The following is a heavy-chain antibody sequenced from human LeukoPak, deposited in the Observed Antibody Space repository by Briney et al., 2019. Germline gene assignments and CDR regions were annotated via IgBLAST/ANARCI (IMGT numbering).Heavy chain of an antibody. CDR2: IIPIFGTA. Sequence: GASVKVSCKASGYTFTSYAISWVRQAPGQGLEWMGGIIPIFGTANYAQKFQGRVTITADKSTSTAYMELSSLTSEDTAVYYCARTPPGGLIDYWGQGTLVTVSS. V-gene: IGHV1-69*06. CDR3: ARTPPGGLIDY. CDR1: GYTFTSYA. J-gene: IGHJ4*02. D-gene: IGHD3-10*01.